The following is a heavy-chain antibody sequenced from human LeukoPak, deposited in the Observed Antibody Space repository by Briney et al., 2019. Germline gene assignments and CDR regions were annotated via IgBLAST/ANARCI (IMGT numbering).Heavy chain of an antibody. CDR3: TRGIVAAGTRDAFDI. D-gene: IGHD6-13*01. CDR2: IYTDGRT. V-gene: IGHV3-53*01. J-gene: IGHJ3*02. CDR1: GFTVSNNY. Sequence: PGGSLRLSCAASGFTVSNNYMTWVRQAPGKGLEWVSVIYTDGRTHYADTVKGRFTVSRDSSENTLYLQMSSLRAEDTAAYYCTRGIVAAGTRDAFDIWGQGTTVTVSS.